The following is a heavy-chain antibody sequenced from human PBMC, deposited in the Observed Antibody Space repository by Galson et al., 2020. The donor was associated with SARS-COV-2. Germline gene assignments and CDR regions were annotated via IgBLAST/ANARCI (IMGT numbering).Heavy chain of an antibody. D-gene: IGHD3-22*01. J-gene: IGHJ5*02. Sequence: ASVKVSCKVSGYTLTELSMHWVRQAPGKGLEWMGGFDPEDGETIYAQKFQGRVTMTEDTSTDTAYMELSSLRSEDTAVYYCATAPPRYDDSSGDLRASVPWFDPWGQGTLVTVSS. CDR2: FDPEDGET. CDR3: ATAPPRYDDSSGDLRASVPWFDP. V-gene: IGHV1-24*01. CDR1: GYTLTELS.